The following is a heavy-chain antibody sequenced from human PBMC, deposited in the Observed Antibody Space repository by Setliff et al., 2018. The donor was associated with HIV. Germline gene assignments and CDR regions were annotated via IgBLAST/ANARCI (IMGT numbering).Heavy chain of an antibody. J-gene: IGHJ6*03. CDR3: ARAAGGSGSYNRHYYYYYYMDV. Sequence: SETLSLTCAVSGYSISRGYYWGWIRQPPGKGLEWIGNIYHSGSTFYNPSLKSRVTTSVDTSKNQFSLNLSSVTAADTAVYYCARAAGGSGSYNRHYYYYYYMDVWGRGTTVTVSS. V-gene: IGHV4-38-2*01. CDR2: IYHSGST. CDR1: GYSISRGYY. D-gene: IGHD3-10*01.